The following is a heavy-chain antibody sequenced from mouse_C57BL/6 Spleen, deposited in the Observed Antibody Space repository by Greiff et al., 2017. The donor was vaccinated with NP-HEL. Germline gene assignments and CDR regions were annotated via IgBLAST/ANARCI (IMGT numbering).Heavy chain of an antibody. CDR2: IYPGSGNT. CDR1: GYTFTDYY. J-gene: IGHJ3*01. CDR3: ARRGGYDDGPFAY. Sequence: VQLQQSGAELVRPGASVKLSCKASGYTFTDYYINWVKQRPGQGLEWIARIYPGSGNTYYNEKFKGKATLTAEKSSSTAYMQLSSLTSEDSAVYFCARRGGYDDGPFAYWGQGTLVTVSA. V-gene: IGHV1-76*01. D-gene: IGHD2-2*01.